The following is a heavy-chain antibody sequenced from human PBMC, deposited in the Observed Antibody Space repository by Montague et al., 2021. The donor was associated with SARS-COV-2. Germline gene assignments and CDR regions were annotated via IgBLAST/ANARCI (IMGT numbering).Heavy chain of an antibody. V-gene: IGHV3-21*01. D-gene: IGHD6-19*01. CDR3: ARNLGSGWAFFDY. Sequence: PLRLSCAASGFTFSSYSTNWVRQAPGKGLEWVSSISSSSSYIYYADSVKGRFTISRDNAKNSLYLQMNSLRAEDTAVYYCARNLGSGWAFFDYWGQGTLVTVSS. CDR2: ISSSSSYI. J-gene: IGHJ4*02. CDR1: GFTFSSYS.